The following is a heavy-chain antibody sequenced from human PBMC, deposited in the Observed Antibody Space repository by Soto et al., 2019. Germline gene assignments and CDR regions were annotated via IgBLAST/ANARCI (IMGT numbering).Heavy chain of an antibody. J-gene: IGHJ3*02. D-gene: IGHD5-12*01. CDR1: GYAFTNYA. V-gene: IGHV1-8*01. Sequence: QGQLVQSGAEVKKPGASVKVSCTASGYAFTNYAINWVRQAPGQGLEWMGWMNPNTGGTGYARQFQGRLTMTRNISMRTVYMELNSQRSDDSAVYYCAREWPDVFEIWGQGTTVIVSS. CDR3: AREWPDVFEI. CDR2: MNPNTGGT.